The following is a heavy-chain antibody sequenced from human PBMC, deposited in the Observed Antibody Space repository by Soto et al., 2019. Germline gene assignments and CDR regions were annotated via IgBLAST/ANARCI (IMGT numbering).Heavy chain of an antibody. Sequence: ASVKVSCKASGYTFTGYYVHWVRQAPGQGLEWMGWINPNSGDTYLAQRFQGRVAMNRDTSIGTAYMELRGLTSDDTAEYYCAKGGAIVAAGTRVYLYNAMDVWGQGTTVTVSS. J-gene: IGHJ6*02. CDR1: GYTFTGYY. D-gene: IGHD1-26*01. CDR3: AKGGAIVAAGTRVYLYNAMDV. V-gene: IGHV1-2*02. CDR2: INPNSGDT.